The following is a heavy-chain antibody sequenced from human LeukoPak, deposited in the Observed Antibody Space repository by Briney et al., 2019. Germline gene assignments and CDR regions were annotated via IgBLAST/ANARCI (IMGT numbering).Heavy chain of an antibody. Sequence: SVKVSCKASGGTFSSYAISWVRQAPGQGLEWMGGIIPIFGTANYAQKFQGRVTITTDESTSTAYMELSSLRSEDTAVYYCVTRGSGSHYYYMDVWGKGTTVTVSS. D-gene: IGHD3-3*01. CDR3: VTRGSGSHYYYMDV. V-gene: IGHV1-69*05. CDR2: IIPIFGTA. CDR1: GGTFSSYA. J-gene: IGHJ6*03.